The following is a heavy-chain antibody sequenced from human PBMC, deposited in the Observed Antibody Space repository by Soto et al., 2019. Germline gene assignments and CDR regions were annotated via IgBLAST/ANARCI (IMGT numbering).Heavy chain of an antibody. CDR2: INSDGSST. CDR3: ARDPLAAGYFDY. J-gene: IGHJ4*02. CDR1: GFTFSSHW. V-gene: IGHV3-74*01. Sequence: GGSLRVSCAASGFTFSSHWMHWVRQAPGKGLVWVSRINSDGSSTSYADSVKGRFTISRDNAKNTLYLQMNSLRAEDTAVYYCARDPLAAGYFDYWGQGTLVTVS. D-gene: IGHD6-13*01.